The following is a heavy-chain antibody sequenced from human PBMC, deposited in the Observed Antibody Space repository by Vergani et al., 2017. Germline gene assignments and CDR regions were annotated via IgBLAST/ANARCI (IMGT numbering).Heavy chain of an antibody. Sequence: QVQLVESGGGEVQPGGSLRLSCSAAGFPFSDYCVHWVRQAPGKGLEWVSVISYDGNKKNYADSVKGGFTISRDNSKNTLYLEMNALRAEDTGVYYCARDFLTRVTTLDYYYMGVWGKGTTVTVSS. J-gene: IGHJ6*03. D-gene: IGHD1-1*01. V-gene: IGHV3-30*03. CDR1: GFPFSDYC. CDR2: ISYDGNKK. CDR3: ARDFLTRVTTLDYYYMGV.